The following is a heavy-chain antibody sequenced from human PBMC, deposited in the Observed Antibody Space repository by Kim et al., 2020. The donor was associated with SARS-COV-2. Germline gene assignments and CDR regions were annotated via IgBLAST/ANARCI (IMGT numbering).Heavy chain of an antibody. J-gene: IGHJ6*02. V-gene: IGHV3-21*01. CDR3: ARDFSGRGNYYYYYGMDV. CDR2: ISSSSSYI. Sequence: GGSLRLSCAASGFTFSSYSMNWVRQAPGKGLEWVSSISSSSSYIYYADSVKGRFTISRDNAKNSLYLQMNSRRAEDTAVYYCARDFSGRGNYYYYYGMDVWGQGTTVTVSS. CDR1: GFTFSSYS. D-gene: IGHD3-10*01.